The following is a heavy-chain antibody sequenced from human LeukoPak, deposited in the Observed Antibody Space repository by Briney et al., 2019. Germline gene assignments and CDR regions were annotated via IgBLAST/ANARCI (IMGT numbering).Heavy chain of an antibody. CDR2: TYYRSKWYS. V-gene: IGHV6-1*01. J-gene: IGHJ6*02. Sequence: SQTLSLTCAISGDSVSKNSAAWNWIGQSPSRGLEWLGRTYYRSKWYSDYAVAVKSRITISPDTSKNQFSLQLNSVTPEDTAVYYCARDYYYGMDVWGQGTTVTVSS. CDR3: ARDYYYGMDV. CDR1: GDSVSKNSAA.